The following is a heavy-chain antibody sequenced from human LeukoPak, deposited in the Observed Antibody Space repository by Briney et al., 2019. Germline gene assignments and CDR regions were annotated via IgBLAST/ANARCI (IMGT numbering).Heavy chain of an antibody. Sequence: PGRSLRLSCAASGFTFDDYAMHWVRQAPGKGLEWVSGISWNSGSIGYADSVKGRFTISRDNSKNTLYLQMNSLRAEDTAVYYCARGHLRGYCTNGVCFSPHDYWGQGTLVTVSS. CDR2: ISWNSGSI. V-gene: IGHV3-9*01. D-gene: IGHD2-8*01. CDR3: ARGHLRGYCTNGVCFSPHDY. CDR1: GFTFDDYA. J-gene: IGHJ4*02.